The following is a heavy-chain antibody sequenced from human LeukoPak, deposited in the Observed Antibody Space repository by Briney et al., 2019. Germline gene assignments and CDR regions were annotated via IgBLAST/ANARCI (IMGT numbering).Heavy chain of an antibody. CDR2: IYYSGST. V-gene: IGHV4-61*01. J-gene: IGHJ3*02. D-gene: IGHD3-3*01. CDR3: ARGGTYYDFWSGYRDAFDI. CDR1: GGSTGSSSYY. Sequence: SETLSLTCTLSGGSTGSSSYYWSWIRQPPGKGLEWIGYIYYSGSTNYNPSLKSRVTISVDTSKNQFSLKLSSVTAADTAVYYCARGGTYYDFWSGYRDAFDIWGQGTMVTVSS.